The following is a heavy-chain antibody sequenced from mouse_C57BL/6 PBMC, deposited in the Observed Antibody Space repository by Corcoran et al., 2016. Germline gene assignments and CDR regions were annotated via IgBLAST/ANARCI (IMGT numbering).Heavy chain of an antibody. Sequence: QVTLKESGPGISQSSQTLSLTCSFSGFSLSTSGMGVSWIRQPSGKGLEWLAHIYWDDDKRYNPSLKSRLTISKDTSRNQVFLKITSVDTADTATYYCARISYGNSYYFDYWGQGTTLTVSS. V-gene: IGHV8-12*01. J-gene: IGHJ2*01. CDR2: IYWDDDK. D-gene: IGHD2-1*01. CDR1: GFSLSTSGMG. CDR3: ARISYGNSYYFDY.